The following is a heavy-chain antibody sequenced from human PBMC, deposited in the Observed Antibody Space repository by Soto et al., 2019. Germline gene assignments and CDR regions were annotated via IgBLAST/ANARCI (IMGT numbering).Heavy chain of an antibody. V-gene: IGHV3-11*05. CDR1: GFTFSDYF. Sequence: GGSLRLSCAASGFTFSDYFLSWIRQAPGRGLEWVSYISSSSSYTNYADSVKGRFTISRDNAKNSLYLQMNSLRADDTAVYYCARGGASHRFDYWGQGTLVTVSS. CDR2: ISSSSSYT. D-gene: IGHD2-2*01. J-gene: IGHJ4*02. CDR3: ARGGASHRFDY.